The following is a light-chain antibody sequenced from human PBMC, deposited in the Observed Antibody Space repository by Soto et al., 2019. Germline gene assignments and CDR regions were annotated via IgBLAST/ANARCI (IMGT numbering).Light chain of an antibody. CDR2: DVS. CDR1: SSDVGGYNY. Sequence: QSVLTQPASVSGSPGQSITISCTGTSSDVGGYNYVSWYQQHPGKAPKLMIYDVSNRPSGVSTRFSGSKSGNTASLTISGLQAEDEADYYCASYTTTFSYVFGSGTKVTV. V-gene: IGLV2-14*01. CDR3: ASYTTTFSYV. J-gene: IGLJ1*01.